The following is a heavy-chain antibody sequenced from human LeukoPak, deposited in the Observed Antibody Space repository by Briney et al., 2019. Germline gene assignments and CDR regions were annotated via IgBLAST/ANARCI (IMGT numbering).Heavy chain of an antibody. J-gene: IGHJ4*02. CDR3: ARDGEDTAGQWLVWHFDY. D-gene: IGHD6-19*01. Sequence: GASVKVSCKASGYTFTGYYMHWVRQAPGQGLEWMGWINPNSGGTNYAQKFQGRVTMTRDTSISTAYMELSRLRSDDTAVYYCARDGEDTAGQWLVWHFDYWGQGTLVAVSS. CDR1: GYTFTGYY. CDR2: INPNSGGT. V-gene: IGHV1-2*02.